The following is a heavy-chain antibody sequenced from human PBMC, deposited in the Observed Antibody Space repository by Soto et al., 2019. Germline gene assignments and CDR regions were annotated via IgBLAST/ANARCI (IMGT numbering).Heavy chain of an antibody. CDR1: GGTLSSYA. D-gene: IGHD2-2*01. Sequence: QVQLVQSGAEVKKPGSSLKVSCKASGGTLSSYAISWVRQAPGQGLEWMGGIIPIFGTANYAQKFQGRVTITADESTSTAYMELSSLRSEDTAVYYCARNRPQLNLRTTAFDYWGQGTLVTVSS. V-gene: IGHV1-69*01. J-gene: IGHJ4*02. CDR3: ARNRPQLNLRTTAFDY. CDR2: IIPIFGTA.